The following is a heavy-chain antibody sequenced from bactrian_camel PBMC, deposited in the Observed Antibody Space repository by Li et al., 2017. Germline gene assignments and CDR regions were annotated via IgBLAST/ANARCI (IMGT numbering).Heavy chain of an antibody. D-gene: IGHD3*01. CDR3: AADPAEETSGEWCFIRQSYY. J-gene: IGHJ4*01. V-gene: IGHV3S53*01. CDR1: RFTASTGC. Sequence: HVQLVESGGGSVQPGGSLRLSCAASRFTASTGCMGWFRQSAGKEREPVATIDSDYSTTYANSVKGRFTISKDNAKNTVSLEMTSLTPEDTAVYYCAADPAEETSGEWCFIRQSYYFGQGTQVTVS. CDR2: IDSDYST.